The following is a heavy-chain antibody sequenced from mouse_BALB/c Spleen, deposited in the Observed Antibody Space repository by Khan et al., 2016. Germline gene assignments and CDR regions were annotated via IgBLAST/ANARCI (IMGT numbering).Heavy chain of an antibody. V-gene: IGHV3-1*02. CDR2: IHYSGST. J-gene: IGHJ3*01. Sequence: EVQLQESGPDLVKPSQSLSLTCTVTGFSITSDYSWHWIRQFPENKLEWMGYIHYSGSTNYNPSLKSRISITRDTSKNQFFLQLNSVTTEDTGTVYCERYYYGGAPWFAYWGQGTLVTVSA. CDR1: GFSITSDYS. CDR3: ERYYYGGAPWFAY. D-gene: IGHD1-1*02.